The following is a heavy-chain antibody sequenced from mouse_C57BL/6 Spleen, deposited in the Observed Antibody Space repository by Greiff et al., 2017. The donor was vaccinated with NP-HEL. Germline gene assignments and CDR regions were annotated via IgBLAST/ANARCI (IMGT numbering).Heavy chain of an antibody. J-gene: IGHJ3*01. CDR2: INPNYGTT. CDR1: GYSFTDYN. Sequence: EVKLMESGPELVKPGASVKISCKASGYSFTDYNMNWVKQSNGKSLEWIGVINPNYGTTSYNQKFKGKATLTVDQSSSTAYMQLNSLTSEDSAVYYCADSNTQAWFAYWGQGTLVTVSA. CDR3: ADSNTQAWFAY. V-gene: IGHV1-39*01. D-gene: IGHD2-5*01.